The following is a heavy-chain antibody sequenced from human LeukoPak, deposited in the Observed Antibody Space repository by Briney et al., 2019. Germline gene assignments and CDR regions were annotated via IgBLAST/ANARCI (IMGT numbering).Heavy chain of an antibody. J-gene: IGHJ4*02. V-gene: IGHV3-48*02. CDR2: ITSSTKTL. Sequence: GGSLRLSCAASGFTFSTSGLGWVRQAPGKGLEWLSYITSSTKTLYMDSVQGRFTISRDNAKNSLYLQMDSLGEEDTGVYYCVRGIAVFDYWGQGTLVTVSS. CDR1: GFTFSTSG. D-gene: IGHD6-19*01. CDR3: VRGIAVFDY.